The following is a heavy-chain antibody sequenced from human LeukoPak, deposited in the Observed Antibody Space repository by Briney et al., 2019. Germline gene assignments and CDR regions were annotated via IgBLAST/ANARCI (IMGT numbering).Heavy chain of an antibody. D-gene: IGHD2-8*02. CDR1: GASISSSSYY. J-gene: IGHJ6*02. Sequence: SETLSLTCTVSGASISSSSYYWGWVRQPPGKGLEWIGAIYYTGNTCFNPSLKSRLTISVDTSKNQFSLKLDSVTAADTAVYYCARQPSLRVDYYYGMDVWGQGTTVTVSS. CDR2: IYYTGNT. CDR3: ARQPSLRVDYYYGMDV. V-gene: IGHV4-39*01.